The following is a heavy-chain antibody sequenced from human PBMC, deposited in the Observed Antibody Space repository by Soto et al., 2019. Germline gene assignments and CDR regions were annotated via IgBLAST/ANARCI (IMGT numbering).Heavy chain of an antibody. CDR1: EYSFINYW. Sequence: GESLKISCKGSEYSFINYWIGWVRQMPGKGLEWMGIIYPGDSDTRYSPSFQGQVTISADKSINTAYLQWSSLKASDTAMYYCARLLGVVPTARGYDYYYGMDVWGQGTTVTVSS. CDR3: ARLLGVVPTARGYDYYYGMDV. CDR2: IYPGDSDT. V-gene: IGHV5-51*01. J-gene: IGHJ6*02. D-gene: IGHD2-2*01.